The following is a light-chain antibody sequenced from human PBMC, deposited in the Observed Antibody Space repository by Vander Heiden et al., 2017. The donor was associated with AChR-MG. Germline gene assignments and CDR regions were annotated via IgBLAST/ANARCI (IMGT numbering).Light chain of an antibody. CDR3: QSYDSSLSGSGV. CDR1: SSNIGAGYD. V-gene: IGLV1-40*01. J-gene: IGLJ3*02. CDR2: GNS. Sequence: QSVLTQPPPVSGAPGQRVTIPCTGSSSNIGAGYDVHWYQQLPGPAPKLLIYGNSNRPSGVPDRFSGSKSGTSASLAITGLQAEDEADYYCQSYDSSLSGSGVFGGGTKLTVL.